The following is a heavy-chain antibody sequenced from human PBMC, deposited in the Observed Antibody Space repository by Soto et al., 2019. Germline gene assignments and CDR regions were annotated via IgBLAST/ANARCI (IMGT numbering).Heavy chain of an antibody. CDR1: GYTFTSYG. J-gene: IGHJ6*02. V-gene: IGHV1-18*01. D-gene: IGHD3-3*01. Sequence: GASVKVSCKASGYTFTSYGISWVRQAPGQGLEWMGWISAYNGNTNYAQKLQGRVTMTTDTSTSTAYMELRSLRSDDTAVYYCARETIFGVVIIGRYYYGMDVWGQGTTVTVSS. CDR3: ARETIFGVVIIGRYYYGMDV. CDR2: ISAYNGNT.